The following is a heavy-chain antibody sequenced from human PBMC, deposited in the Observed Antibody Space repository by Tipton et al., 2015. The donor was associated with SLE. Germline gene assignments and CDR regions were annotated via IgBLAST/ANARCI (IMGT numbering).Heavy chain of an antibody. J-gene: IGHJ1*01. CDR2: IHYSGST. CDR1: GDSISSYY. CDR3: ARSSGWDAEYFQD. V-gene: IGHV4-59*01. Sequence: TLSLTCAVSGDSISSYYWSWIRQPPGKGLEWIGYIHYSGSTNYNPSLTSRVTISVDTSKNQFYLNLRSVTAADTAVYYCARSSGWDAEYFQDWGQGTLVTVSS. D-gene: IGHD6-19*01.